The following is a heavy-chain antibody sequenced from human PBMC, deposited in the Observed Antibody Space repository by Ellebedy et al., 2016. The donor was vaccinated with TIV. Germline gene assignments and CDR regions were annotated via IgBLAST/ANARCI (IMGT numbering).Heavy chain of an antibody. CDR1: GGSLSSGDYY. CDR3: AREGIDGYNYFDY. J-gene: IGHJ4*02. D-gene: IGHD5-24*01. Sequence: MPSETLSLTCTVSGGSLSSGDYYWNWIRQPPGKGLEWIAYVHYRGYTNYNPSLESRVAISLDTSTNQVSLKLTSVTAADTAVYYCAREGIDGYNYFDYWGRGTLVTVSS. CDR2: VHYRGYT. V-gene: IGHV4-61*08.